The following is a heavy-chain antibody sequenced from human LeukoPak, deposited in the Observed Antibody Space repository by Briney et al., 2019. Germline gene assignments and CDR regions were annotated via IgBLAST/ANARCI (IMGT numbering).Heavy chain of an antibody. D-gene: IGHD2-2*01. V-gene: IGHV4-4*07. CDR2: IYTSGST. Sequence: PSETLYLTCTVSGGSISSYYWSWIRQPAGKGLEWIGRIYTSGSTNYNPSLKSRVTMSVDTSKNQFSLKLSSVPAADTAVYYCARGPVVVVPAASHFDYCGQGTLVTVSS. CDR1: GGSISSYY. J-gene: IGHJ4*02. CDR3: ARGPVVVVPAASHFDY.